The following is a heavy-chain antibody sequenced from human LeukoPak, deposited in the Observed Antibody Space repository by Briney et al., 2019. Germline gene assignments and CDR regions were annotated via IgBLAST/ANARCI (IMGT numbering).Heavy chain of an antibody. V-gene: IGHV3-7*03. CDR3: ARLSGAAAFDP. Sequence: GGSLRLSCAASGFTFSSYWMSWVRQAPGKGLEWVANIKQDGSEKYYVDSMKGRLTISRDNAKNALYLQMSSLRDEDTAVYYCARLSGAAAFDPWGQGTLVTVSS. J-gene: IGHJ5*02. D-gene: IGHD6-13*01. CDR1: GFTFSSYW. CDR2: IKQDGSEK.